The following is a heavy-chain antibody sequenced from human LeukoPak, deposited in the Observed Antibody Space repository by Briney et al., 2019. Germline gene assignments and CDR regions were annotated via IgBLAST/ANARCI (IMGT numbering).Heavy chain of an antibody. J-gene: IGHJ4*02. CDR3: ARHHRYFGDYGY. D-gene: IGHD4-17*01. V-gene: IGHV4-39*01. CDR1: GGSINSSSHY. CDR2: IYYTGST. Sequence: PSETLSLTCTVSGGSINSSSHYWGWIRQSPGKGLEWIGNIYYTGSTDYNPSLKSRVTISVDTSKNQFSLKLISVTAADTAIYYCARHHRYFGDYGYWGQGTLVTVSS.